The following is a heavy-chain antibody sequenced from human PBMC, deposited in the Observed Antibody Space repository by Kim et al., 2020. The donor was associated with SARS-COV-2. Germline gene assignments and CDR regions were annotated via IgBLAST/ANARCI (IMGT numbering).Heavy chain of an antibody. CDR2: IIPIFGTA. CDR3: ATHRGSNSWYEDYYYYYGMDV. J-gene: IGHJ6*02. V-gene: IGHV1-69*13. D-gene: IGHD6-13*01. CDR1: GGTFSSYA. Sequence: SVKVSCKASGGTFSSYAISWVRQAPGQGLEWMGGIIPIFGTANYAQKFQGRVTITADESTSTAYMELSSLRSEDTAVYYCATHRGSNSWYEDYYYYYGMDVWGQGTTVTVSS.